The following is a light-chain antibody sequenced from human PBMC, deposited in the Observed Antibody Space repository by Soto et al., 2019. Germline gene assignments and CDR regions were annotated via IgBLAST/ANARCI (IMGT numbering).Light chain of an antibody. V-gene: IGKV3-15*01. J-gene: IGKJ1*01. CDR1: QSVRNS. CDR3: QQYNNWPGT. Sequence: VMTQSPGTLSVSPGERATLSCRASQSVRNSLAWYQQKPGQAPRLLIYGASTRATGIPARFGGSGSETEFTLTISSLQSEDFAVYYCQQYNNWPGTFGQGTKVDIK. CDR2: GAS.